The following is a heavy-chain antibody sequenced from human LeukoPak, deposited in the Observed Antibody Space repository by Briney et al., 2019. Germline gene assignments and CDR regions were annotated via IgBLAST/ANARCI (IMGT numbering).Heavy chain of an antibody. J-gene: IGHJ6*03. CDR3: ATLWIGDLYYYYMDV. Sequence: GGSLRLSCAASGFTFSSYGMSWVRQAPGKGLEWVSAISGSGGSTYYADSVKGRFTISRDNSKNTLYLQINSLRAEDTAVYYCATLWIGDLYYYYMDVWGKGTTVTVSS. CDR2: ISGSGGST. D-gene: IGHD3-10*01. V-gene: IGHV3-23*01. CDR1: GFTFSSYG.